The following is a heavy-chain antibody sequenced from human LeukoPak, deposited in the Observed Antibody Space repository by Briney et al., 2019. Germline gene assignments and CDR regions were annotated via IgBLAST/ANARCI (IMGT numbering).Heavy chain of an antibody. CDR2: MNPNSGNT. CDR3: ARSPPPPYLYYYGSGSQRPNWFDP. Sequence: ASVKVSCKASGYTFTSYDINWVRQATGQGLEWMGWMNPNSGNTGYAQKFQGRVTMTRNTSISTAYMELSSLRSEDTAVYYCARSPPPPYLYYYGSGSQRPNWFDPWGQGTLVTVSS. V-gene: IGHV1-8*01. J-gene: IGHJ5*02. D-gene: IGHD3-10*01. CDR1: GYTFTSYD.